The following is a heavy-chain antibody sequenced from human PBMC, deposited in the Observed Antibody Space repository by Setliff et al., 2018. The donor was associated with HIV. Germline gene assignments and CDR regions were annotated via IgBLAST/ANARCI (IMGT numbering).Heavy chain of an antibody. J-gene: IGHJ6*03. CDR3: ARQGGFSSSYYPRNYVDV. D-gene: IGHD6-13*01. V-gene: IGHV4-34*01. CDR2: IKHTGDT. Sequence: PSETLSLTCGVSGESFKHYYWSWIRQPPGKGLEWIGDIKHTGDTNYNSSLESRVTISIDTSMNQFSLKLSSVTAADTAVYYCARQGGFSSSYYPRNYVDVWGKGTTVTVSS. CDR1: GESFKHYY.